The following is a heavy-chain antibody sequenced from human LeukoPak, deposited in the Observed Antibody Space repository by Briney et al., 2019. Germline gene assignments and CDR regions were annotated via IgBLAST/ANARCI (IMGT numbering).Heavy chain of an antibody. J-gene: IGHJ4*02. CDR1: GLTFSSYS. CDR2: ISSSSSYI. CDR3: ARDDQWLVLD. Sequence: GGSLRLSCAASGLTFSSYSMNWVRQAPGKGLEWVSSISSSSSYIYYADSVKGRFTISRDNAKNSLYLQMDSLRAEDTAVYYCARDDQWLVLDWGQGTLVTVSS. V-gene: IGHV3-21*01. D-gene: IGHD6-19*01.